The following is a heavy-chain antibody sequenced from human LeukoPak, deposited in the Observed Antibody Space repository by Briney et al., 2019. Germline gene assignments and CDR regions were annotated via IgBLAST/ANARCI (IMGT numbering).Heavy chain of an antibody. CDR1: GYTFTSYG. J-gene: IGHJ6*02. V-gene: IGHV1-18*01. CDR2: ISAYNGNT. Sequence: ASVKVSCKASGYTFTSYGISWVRQAPGQALGWMGWISAYNGNTNYAQKIQGRVTMTTDTSTSTAYMERRSLRSDDTAVYYCARGKQLVRSVYYYGMDVWGQGTTVTVSS. CDR3: ARGKQLVRSVYYYGMDV. D-gene: IGHD6-6*01.